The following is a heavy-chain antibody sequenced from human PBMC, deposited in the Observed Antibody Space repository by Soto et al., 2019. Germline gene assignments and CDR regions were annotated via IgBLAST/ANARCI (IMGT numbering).Heavy chain of an antibody. J-gene: IGHJ4*02. CDR2: ISAGGGNA. D-gene: IGHD6-13*01. Sequence: EVQLLESGGGLVQPGGSLRLSCVVSGFTFSSYAMNWVRQAPGKGLEWVSTISAGGGNANYSDSVKGRFTISRDKSKNTRSLQMHSLTGEDTAVYYCAKGGSWYPRFDDWGQGTLVTVSS. CDR1: GFTFSSYA. CDR3: AKGGSWYPRFDD. V-gene: IGHV3-23*01.